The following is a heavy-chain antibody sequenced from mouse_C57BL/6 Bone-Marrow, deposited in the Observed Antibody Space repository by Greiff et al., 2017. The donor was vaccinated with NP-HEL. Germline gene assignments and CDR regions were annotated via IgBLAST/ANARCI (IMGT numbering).Heavy chain of an antibody. V-gene: IGHV5-17*01. CDR3: ARAGFITTVVPYFDY. CDR1: GFTFSDYG. CDR2: ISSGSSTI. Sequence: EVQRVESGGGLVKPGGSLKLSCAASGFTFSDYGMHWVRQAPEKGLEWVAYISSGSSTIYYADTVKGRFTISRDNAKNTLFLQMTSLRSEDTAMYYCARAGFITTVVPYFDYWGQGTTLTVSS. J-gene: IGHJ2*01. D-gene: IGHD1-1*01.